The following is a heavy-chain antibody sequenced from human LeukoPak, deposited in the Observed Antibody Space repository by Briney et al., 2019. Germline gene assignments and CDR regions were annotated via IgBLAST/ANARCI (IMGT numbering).Heavy chain of an antibody. CDR1: GGSISSGDYY. CDR2: IYYSGST. Sequence: PSETLCLTCTVSGGSISSGDYYWSWIRQPPGKGLEWIGYIYYSGSTYYNPSLKSRVTISVDTTKNQFTLKLSSVTAADTAVYYCAREVVVAADYYYYGMDVWGKGTTVTVSS. J-gene: IGHJ6*04. D-gene: IGHD2-15*01. V-gene: IGHV4-30-4*01. CDR3: AREVVVAADYYYYGMDV.